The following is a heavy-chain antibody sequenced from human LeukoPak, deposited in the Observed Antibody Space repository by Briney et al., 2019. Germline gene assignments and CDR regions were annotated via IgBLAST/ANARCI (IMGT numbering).Heavy chain of an antibody. D-gene: IGHD1-26*01. V-gene: IGHV1-46*01. CDR3: ARDLDHSGNYHTFDY. CDR1: GGTFSSYA. J-gene: IGHJ4*02. Sequence: ASAKVSCKASGGTFSSYAISWVRQAPGQGLEWMGLIHPSGGSTDYAQKFQGRVTMTGDTSTTTVYMELSSLRSEDTGVYYCARDLDHSGNYHTFDYWGQGTLVTVSS. CDR2: IHPSGGST.